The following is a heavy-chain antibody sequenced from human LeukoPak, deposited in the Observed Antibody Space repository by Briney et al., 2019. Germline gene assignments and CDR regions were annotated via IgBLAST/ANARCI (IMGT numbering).Heavy chain of an antibody. CDR1: GFTFSSYS. CDR3: ARGIWRYFDWLLYSSDY. CDR2: ISSSSSYI. D-gene: IGHD3-9*01. V-gene: IGHV3-21*01. J-gene: IGHJ4*02. Sequence: GGSLRLSCAASGFTFSSYSMNWVRQAPGKGLEWVSSISSSSSYIYYADSVKGRFTISRDNAENSLYLQMNSLRAEDTAVYYCARGIWRYFDWLLYSSDYWGQGTLVTVSS.